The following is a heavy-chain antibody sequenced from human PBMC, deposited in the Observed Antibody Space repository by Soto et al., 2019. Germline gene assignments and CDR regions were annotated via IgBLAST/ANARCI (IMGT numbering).Heavy chain of an antibody. J-gene: IGHJ4*02. CDR2: ISYTGSTI. CDR1: EFTFSNYE. CDR3: ARGLRNYYDRSGLHY. V-gene: IGHV3-48*03. D-gene: IGHD3-22*01. Sequence: GGSLRLSCVGSEFTFSNYEMNWVRQAPGKGLEWVSYISYTGSTIYYADSVRGRFTISRDNSKNSLYLQMNSLRAEDAAVYYCARGLRNYYDRSGLHYWGQGTLVTVSS.